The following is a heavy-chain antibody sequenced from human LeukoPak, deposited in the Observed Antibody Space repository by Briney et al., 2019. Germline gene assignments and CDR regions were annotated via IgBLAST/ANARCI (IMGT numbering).Heavy chain of an antibody. J-gene: IGHJ4*02. D-gene: IGHD6-6*01. V-gene: IGHV4-4*07. CDR3: AREGSATARPFVSNDY. CDR1: GGSISNYY. Sequence: SETLSLPCTVCGGSISNYYWTWIRQPAGKGLEWIGRIHTSGNSDYNPSLKSRVTMSVDTSKNQFSLKLRSVTAADTAVYYCAREGSATARPFVSNDYWGQGTLVTVSS. CDR2: IHTSGNS.